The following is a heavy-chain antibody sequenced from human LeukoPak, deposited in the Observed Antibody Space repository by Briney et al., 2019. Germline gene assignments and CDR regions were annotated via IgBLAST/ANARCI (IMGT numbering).Heavy chain of an antibody. Sequence: GASVKVSCKASGYTFSAYYIYWVRQAPGQGLEWMGWINPYSGASKSAQKFQGRVTMAGDTSISTAFMELSRLRSDDTAVYYCTKGLDYGDPFNFDFWGQGTLVTVSS. CDR1: GYTFSAYY. D-gene: IGHD4-17*01. CDR3: TKGLDYGDPFNFDF. V-gene: IGHV1-2*02. CDR2: INPYSGAS. J-gene: IGHJ4*02.